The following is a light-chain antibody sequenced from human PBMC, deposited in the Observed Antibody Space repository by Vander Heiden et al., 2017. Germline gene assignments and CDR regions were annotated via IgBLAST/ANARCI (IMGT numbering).Light chain of an antibody. CDR1: QGGVERSNNTNY. CDR2: WAS. J-gene: IGKJ4*01. V-gene: IGKV4-1*01. Sequence: DILITQSPDSLAVTPRERTTINCQSSQGGVERSNNTNYLTWYQQKPGQPPRLLIYWASTRESGVPDRFSGSGSGTDFTLTISSLQAEDVAVYYCQQYNSIPLTFGGGTKVEIK. CDR3: QQYNSIPLT.